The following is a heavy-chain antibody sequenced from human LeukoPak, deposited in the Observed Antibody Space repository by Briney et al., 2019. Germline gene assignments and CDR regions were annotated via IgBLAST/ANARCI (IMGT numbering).Heavy chain of an antibody. CDR3: AKVWCSSTSCHGGAMMDV. J-gene: IGHJ6*04. Sequence: PGGSLRLSCAVSGFTFSSYGMHWVRQAPGKGLEWVAFIRFDGSDKYYADSVKGRFTISRDNSKNTVYLQMNSLRAEDTAVYHCAKVWCSSTSCHGGAMMDVWGKGTTVTVSS. CDR2: IRFDGSDK. D-gene: IGHD2-2*01. CDR1: GFTFSSYG. V-gene: IGHV3-30*02.